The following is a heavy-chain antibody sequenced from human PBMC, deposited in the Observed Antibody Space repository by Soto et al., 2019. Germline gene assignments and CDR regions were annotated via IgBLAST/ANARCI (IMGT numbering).Heavy chain of an antibody. CDR2: ISSSSSYI. D-gene: IGHD3-3*01. Sequence: GGSLRLSCAASGFTFSSYSMNWVRQAPGKGLEWVSSISSSSSYIYYADSVKGRFTISRHNAKNTLYLQMNSLRAEDTAVYYCAREARFLEWASYYMDVWGKGTTVTVSS. J-gene: IGHJ6*03. V-gene: IGHV3-21*04. CDR1: GFTFSSYS. CDR3: AREARFLEWASYYMDV.